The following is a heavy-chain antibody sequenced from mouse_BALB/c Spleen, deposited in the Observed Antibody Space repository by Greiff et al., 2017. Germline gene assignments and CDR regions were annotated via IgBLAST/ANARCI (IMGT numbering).Heavy chain of an antibody. CDR3: ARYYPGYFDY. CDR2: ISYSGST. D-gene: IGHD1-1*01. Sequence: EVQGVESGPGLVKPSQSLSLTCTVTGYSITSDYAWNWIRQFPGNKLEWMGYISYSGSTSYNPSLKSRISITRDTSKNQFFLQLNSVTTEDTATYYCARYYPGYFDYWGQGTTLTVSS. J-gene: IGHJ2*01. CDR1: GYSITSDYA. V-gene: IGHV3-2*02.